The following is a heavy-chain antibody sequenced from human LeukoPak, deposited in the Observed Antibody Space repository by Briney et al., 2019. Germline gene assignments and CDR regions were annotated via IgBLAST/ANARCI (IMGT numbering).Heavy chain of an antibody. D-gene: IGHD5-18*01. J-gene: IGHJ4*02. CDR2: IGSSSSYI. CDR1: GFXFSSYS. Sequence: GGSLRLSCAASGFXFSSYSMNWVRQAPGKGLKWVSSIGSSSSYIYYADSVKGRFTISRDNAKNSLYLQMNSLRAEDTAVYYCAASTKHTAMVDYWGQGTLVTVSS. CDR3: AASTKHTAMVDY. V-gene: IGHV3-21*01.